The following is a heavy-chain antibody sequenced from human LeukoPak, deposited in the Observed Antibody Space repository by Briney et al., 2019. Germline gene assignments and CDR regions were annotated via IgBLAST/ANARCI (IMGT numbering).Heavy chain of an antibody. D-gene: IGHD6-13*01. J-gene: IGHJ4*02. Sequence: SETLSLTCTVSGGSISSYYWSWIRQPPGKGLEWIGYVYYSGSTSYNPSLKSRVTISVDTSKNQFSLKLNSVTAADTAVYYCARHSSSWFDYWGQGTLVTVSS. CDR1: GGSISSYY. CDR2: VYYSGST. CDR3: ARHSSSWFDY. V-gene: IGHV4-59*01.